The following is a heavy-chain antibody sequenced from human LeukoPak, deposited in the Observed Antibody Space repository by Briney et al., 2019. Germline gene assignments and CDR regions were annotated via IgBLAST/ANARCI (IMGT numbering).Heavy chain of an antibody. CDR3: ARVPYYYDSSGSLD. CDR2: MYHRGNT. CDR1: GYSISSGYY. Sequence: SETLSLTCTVSGYSISSGYYWGWIRQPLGKGLEWIGNMYHRGNTYYNPSLKSRLTISVDTSKTQFSLKLSSVTAADTAVYYCARVPYYYDSSGSLDWGQGTLVTVSS. V-gene: IGHV4-38-2*02. D-gene: IGHD3-22*01. J-gene: IGHJ4*02.